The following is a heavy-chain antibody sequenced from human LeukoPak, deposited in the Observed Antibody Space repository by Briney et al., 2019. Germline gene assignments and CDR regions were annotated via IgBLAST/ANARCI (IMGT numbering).Heavy chain of an antibody. J-gene: IGHJ4*02. CDR1: GYTFSSYD. CDR3: ASPSGDYGDYEEFDY. CDR2: MNPSSGNT. D-gene: IGHD4-17*01. Sequence: ASVKVSCKASGYTFSSYDVNWVRQATGQGLEWMGWMNPSSGNTGYAQKFQGRVTIIRNTSISTAYMELSSLRSEDTAVYYCASPSGDYGDYEEFDYWGQGTLVTVSS. V-gene: IGHV1-8*01.